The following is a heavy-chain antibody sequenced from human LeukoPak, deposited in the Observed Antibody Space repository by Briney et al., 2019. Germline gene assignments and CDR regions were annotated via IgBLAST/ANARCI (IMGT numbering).Heavy chain of an antibody. Sequence: GRSLRLSCAASGFTFDDYAMHWVRQAPGKRLDWVSGITWNNGFIEYAASVKGRFTISRDNAKNSLILQMNSLRPEDTALYYCAKVRSLSLAATEPLDYWGQGTLVTVSS. CDR3: AKVRSLSLAATEPLDY. J-gene: IGHJ4*02. D-gene: IGHD6-6*01. V-gene: IGHV3-9*01. CDR1: GFTFDDYA. CDR2: ITWNNGFI.